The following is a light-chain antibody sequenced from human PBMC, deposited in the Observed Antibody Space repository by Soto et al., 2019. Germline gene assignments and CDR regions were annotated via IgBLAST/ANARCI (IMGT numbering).Light chain of an antibody. Sequence: SVLTQPPSVSGSPGQSVTISCTGTSSDVGSYNRVSWYQQPPGTAPKLMIYEVSNRPSGVPDRFSGSKSGNTASLTISGLQAEDEADYYCSSYTSSSTYVFGTGTK. CDR1: SSDVGSYNR. CDR3: SSYTSSSTYV. J-gene: IGLJ1*01. V-gene: IGLV2-18*02. CDR2: EVS.